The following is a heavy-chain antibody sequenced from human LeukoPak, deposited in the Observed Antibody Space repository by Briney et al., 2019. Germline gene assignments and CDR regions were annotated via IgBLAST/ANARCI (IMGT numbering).Heavy chain of an antibody. CDR2: INSDGSST. CDR1: GFTFSSYW. Sequence: PGGSLRLSCAASGFTFSSYWMHWVRQAPGKGLVWVSRINSDGSSTSYADSGKGRFTISRDNAKNSLYLQMNSLRAEDTAVYYCARNGIAVAPFDPWGQGTLVTVSS. V-gene: IGHV3-74*01. D-gene: IGHD6-19*01. CDR3: ARNGIAVAPFDP. J-gene: IGHJ5*02.